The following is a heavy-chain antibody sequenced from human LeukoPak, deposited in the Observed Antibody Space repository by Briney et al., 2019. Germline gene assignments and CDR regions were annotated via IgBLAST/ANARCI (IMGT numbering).Heavy chain of an antibody. Sequence: GASVKVSCKASGYTFTGYYMHWVRQAPGQGLGWMGWINPNSGGTNYAQKFQGRFTISRDNSKNTLFLQMSSLRAEDTAVYYCARAYSSSWYDFWGQGTLVTVSS. J-gene: IGHJ5*01. D-gene: IGHD6-13*01. CDR3: ARAYSSSWYDF. V-gene: IGHV1-2*02. CDR2: INPNSGGT. CDR1: GYTFTGYY.